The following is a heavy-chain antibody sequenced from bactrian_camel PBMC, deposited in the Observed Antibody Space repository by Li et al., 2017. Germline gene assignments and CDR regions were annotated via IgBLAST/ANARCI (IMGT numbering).Heavy chain of an antibody. CDR2: IASDGST. Sequence: VQLVESGGGSVQAGGSLRLSCTASGYTSSSFCMGWFRQVPGKEREGVAAIASDGSTGYASSVKGRFTASLDRTTNIQYLQMNNLTPEDTAMYYCAADMEGWGCSANDAVWGYWGQGTQVTVS. J-gene: IGHJ6*01. CDR1: GYTSSSFC. D-gene: IGHD5*01. CDR3: AADMEGWGCSANDAVWGY. V-gene: IGHV3S9*01.